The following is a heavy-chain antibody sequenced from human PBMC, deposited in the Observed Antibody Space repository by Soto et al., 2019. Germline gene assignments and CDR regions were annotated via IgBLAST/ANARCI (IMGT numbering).Heavy chain of an antibody. Sequence: ASVKVSCKASGYTFTGYYMHWVRQAPGQGLEWMGWINPNSGGTNYAQKFQGWVTMTRDTSISTAYMELSRLRSDDTAVYYCARDMGYDFWSGPKAEFWFDPWGQGTRVTVSS. J-gene: IGHJ5*02. V-gene: IGHV1-2*04. CDR2: INPNSGGT. CDR1: GYTFTGYY. D-gene: IGHD3-3*01. CDR3: ARDMGYDFWSGPKAEFWFDP.